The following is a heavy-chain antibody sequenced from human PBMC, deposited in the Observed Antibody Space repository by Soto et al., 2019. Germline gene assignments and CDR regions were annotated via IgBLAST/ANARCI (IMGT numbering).Heavy chain of an antibody. CDR1: GGTFSSYA. J-gene: IGHJ3*02. CDR3: ARMVRGVSTHAFDI. V-gene: IGHV1-69*01. Sequence: QVQLVQSGAEVKKPGSSVKVSCKASGGTFSSYAIRWVRQAPGQGLEWLGGIIPIFGTANYAQKFQGRVTITADESTSTAYMVLSSMGSEDTAVYYWARMVRGVSTHAFDIWGQGTMVTVSS. D-gene: IGHD3-10*01. CDR2: IIPIFGTA.